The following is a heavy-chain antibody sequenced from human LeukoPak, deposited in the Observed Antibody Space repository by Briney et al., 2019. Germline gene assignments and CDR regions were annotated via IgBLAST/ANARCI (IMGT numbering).Heavy chain of an antibody. D-gene: IGHD3-16*01. CDR1: GLNFGSYW. CDR3: ARESTHNYAYALDF. J-gene: IGHJ4*02. CDR2: MKQDGSEI. Sequence: PGGSLRLSCAASGLNFGSYWMSWVRQAPGKGLEWVANMKQDGSEIYYVDTVKGRFTISRDNAKNSLYLQINSLRAEDTAVYYCARESTHNYAYALDFWGQAILVTVSS. V-gene: IGHV3-7*01.